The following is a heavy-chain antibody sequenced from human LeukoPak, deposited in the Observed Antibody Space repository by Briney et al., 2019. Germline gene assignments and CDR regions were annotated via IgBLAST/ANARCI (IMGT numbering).Heavy chain of an antibody. V-gene: IGHV4-34*01. D-gene: IGHD3-16*02. J-gene: IGHJ4*02. CDR1: GGSFSGYY. CDR2: INHSGST. CDR3: ARRDDYVWGSYRSIDLLY. Sequence: PSETLSLTCAVYGGSFSGYYWSWIRQPPGKGLEWIGEINHSGSTNYNPSLKSRVTISVDTSKNQFSLKLSSVTAADTAVYYCARRDDYVWGSYRSIDLLYWGQGTLVTVSS.